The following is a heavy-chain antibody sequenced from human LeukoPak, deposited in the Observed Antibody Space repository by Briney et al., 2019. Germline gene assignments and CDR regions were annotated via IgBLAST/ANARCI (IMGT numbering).Heavy chain of an antibody. CDR3: ASSSGWENWFDP. CDR2: ISSSSSYI. CDR1: GFTFSSCG. Sequence: PGRSLRLSCAASGFTFSSCGMHWVRQAPGKGLEWVSSISSSSSYIYYADSVKGRFTISRDNAKNSLYLQMNSLRAEDTAVYYCASSSGWENWFDPWGQGTLVTVSS. J-gene: IGHJ5*02. D-gene: IGHD6-19*01. V-gene: IGHV3-21*01.